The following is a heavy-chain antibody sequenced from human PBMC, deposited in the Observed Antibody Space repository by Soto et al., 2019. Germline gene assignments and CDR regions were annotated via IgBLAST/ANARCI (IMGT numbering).Heavy chain of an antibody. CDR1: GFTFGSYE. CDR3: ARTNSGSYWGDFDY. J-gene: IGHJ4*02. CDR2: ISSSGSTI. Sequence: PGGSLRLSCAASGFTFGSYEMNWVRQAPGKGLEWVSYISSSGSTIYYADSVKGRFTISRDNAKNSLYLQMNSLRAEDTAVYYCARTNSGSYWGDFDYWGQGTLVTVSS. V-gene: IGHV3-48*03. D-gene: IGHD1-26*01.